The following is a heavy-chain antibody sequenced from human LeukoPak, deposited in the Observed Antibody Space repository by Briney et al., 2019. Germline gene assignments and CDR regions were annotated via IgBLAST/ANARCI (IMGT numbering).Heavy chain of an antibody. CDR2: IGIDSGNT. D-gene: IGHD1-1*01. CDR1: GFPFIEYS. V-gene: IGHV3-48*01. Sequence: GGSLRLSCTASGFPFIEYSMNWVRHVPGKGLEWIAYIGIDSGNTKYADSARGRFTISADKTKNSLYLQMNSLRVDDTAVYYCARDHNYAFDNWGQGTLVSVAS. J-gene: IGHJ4*02. CDR3: ARDHNYAFDN.